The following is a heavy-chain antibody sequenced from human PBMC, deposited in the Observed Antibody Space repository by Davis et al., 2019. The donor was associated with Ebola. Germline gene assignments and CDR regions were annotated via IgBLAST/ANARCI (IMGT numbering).Heavy chain of an antibody. J-gene: IGHJ6*02. Sequence: GESLKISCAASGFTFSSYWMHWVRQAPGKGLVWVSRINSDGSSTSYADSVKGRFTISRDNSKNTLYLQMNSLRAEDTAVYYCAKGPLLHHYYYYGMDVWGQGTTVTVSS. CDR1: GFTFSSYW. CDR2: INSDGSST. CDR3: AKGPLLHHYYYYGMDV. V-gene: IGHV3-74*01. D-gene: IGHD2-2*02.